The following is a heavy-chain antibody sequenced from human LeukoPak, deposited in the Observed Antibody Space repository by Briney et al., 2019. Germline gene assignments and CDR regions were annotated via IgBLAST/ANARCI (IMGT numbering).Heavy chain of an antibody. V-gene: IGHV1-2*02. CDR3: AAQRWLQSNFDY. Sequence: VSVKVSCKASGYTFTSYHMHWVRQAPGQGLEWMGWINPKSGGTNYAQKFQGRVTMTRDTSISTAYMELSRLRSDDTAVYYCAAQRWLQSNFDYWGQGTLVTVSS. CDR2: INPKSGGT. D-gene: IGHD5-24*01. CDR1: GYTFTSYH. J-gene: IGHJ4*02.